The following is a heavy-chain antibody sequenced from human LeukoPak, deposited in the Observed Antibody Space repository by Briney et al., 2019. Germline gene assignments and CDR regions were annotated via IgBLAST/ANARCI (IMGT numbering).Heavy chain of an antibody. CDR1: GFTFSSYT. Sequence: GGSLRLSCAASGFTFSSYTMNWVRQAPGKGLEWLSSFGSSSRSYIEYADSVKGRLTISRDNAKNSLYLQMNSLRAEDTAVYYCARDPTHSSGWSDGFDIWGQGTMVTVSS. D-gene: IGHD6-19*01. J-gene: IGHJ3*02. CDR2: FGSSSRSYI. V-gene: IGHV3-21*01. CDR3: ARDPTHSSGWSDGFDI.